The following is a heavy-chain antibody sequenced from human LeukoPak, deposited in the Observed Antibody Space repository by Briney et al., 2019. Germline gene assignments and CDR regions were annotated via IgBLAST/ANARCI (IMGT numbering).Heavy chain of an antibody. V-gene: IGHV3-30*04. J-gene: IGHJ4*02. Sequence: QSGGSLRLSCAASGFTFSSYAMHWVRQAPGKGLEWVAVISYDGSNKYYADSVKGRFTISRDNSKNTLYLQMNSLRAEDTAAYYCARSVGARTPFDYWGQGTLVTVSS. CDR3: ARSVGARTPFDY. D-gene: IGHD1-26*01. CDR1: GFTFSSYA. CDR2: ISYDGSNK.